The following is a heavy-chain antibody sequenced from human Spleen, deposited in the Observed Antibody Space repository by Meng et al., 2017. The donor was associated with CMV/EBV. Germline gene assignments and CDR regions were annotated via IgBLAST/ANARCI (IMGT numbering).Heavy chain of an antibody. D-gene: IGHD2/OR15-2a*01. Sequence: GESLKISCAASGFTFRSYSMNWVRQAPGKGLEWVSRITSSGSATDYADSVKGRFTISRDNAKHSLYLQMNSLRVEDTALYYCARRGNIPDYWGQGTLVTVSS. CDR1: GFTFRSYS. CDR3: ARRGNIPDY. CDR2: ITSSGSAT. V-gene: IGHV3-48*04. J-gene: IGHJ4*02.